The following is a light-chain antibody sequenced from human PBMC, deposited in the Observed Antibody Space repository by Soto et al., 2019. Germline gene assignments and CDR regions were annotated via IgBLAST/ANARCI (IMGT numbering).Light chain of an antibody. Sequence: QSALTQPASVSGSHGKSITISCNGTGSNVGGYNFVSWFQHHPGKAPKLIIFDVSSRPSGVSDRFSGSKSGHTASLTISGRQAEDEADDYCSSCPTSSTYLFGGGTKVTVL. CDR3: SSCPTSSTYL. J-gene: IGLJ2*01. V-gene: IGLV2-14*03. CDR1: GSNVGGYNF. CDR2: DVS.